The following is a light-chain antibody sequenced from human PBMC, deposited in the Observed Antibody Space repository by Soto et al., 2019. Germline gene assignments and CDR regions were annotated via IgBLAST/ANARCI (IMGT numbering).Light chain of an antibody. Sequence: DIQMTQSPSTLSASVGDRVTITCRASQSINNWLAWYQQKPGKAPKLFIFKASTLEIGVPSRFSGSGSGIEFTVSISSLQPDDFATYFCQQYESFPRTFGQGTKVEIK. J-gene: IGKJ1*01. CDR1: QSINNW. CDR3: QQYESFPRT. CDR2: KAS. V-gene: IGKV1-5*03.